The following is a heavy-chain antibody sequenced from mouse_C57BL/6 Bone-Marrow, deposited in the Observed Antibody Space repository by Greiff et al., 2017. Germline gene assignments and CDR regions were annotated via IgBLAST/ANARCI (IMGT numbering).Heavy chain of an antibody. J-gene: IGHJ4*01. CDR2: IHPNSGST. CDR1: GYTFTSYW. Sequence: QVQLQHPGAELVKPGASVKLSCKASGYTFTSYWMHWVKQRPGQGLEWIGMIHPNSGSTNYNEKFKSKATLTVDKSSSTAYLQLSSLTSEDSAVYYCARGVNGYYAMDYWGQGTSVTVSS. V-gene: IGHV1-64*01. CDR3: ARGVNGYYAMDY.